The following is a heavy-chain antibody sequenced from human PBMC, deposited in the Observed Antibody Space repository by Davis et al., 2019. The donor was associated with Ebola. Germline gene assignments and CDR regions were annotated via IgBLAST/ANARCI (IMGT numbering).Heavy chain of an antibody. CDR1: ALTFSHAW. V-gene: IGHV3-11*01. J-gene: IGHJ6*02. Sequence: VVSLRLSCAASALTFSHAWMSWVRQAPGKGLGWVPYISSSGSTIYYADPVKGRFTISRDNAKNPLYLQMNSLRAEDTAVYYCARGGNNDYGDPYYHYGMDVWGQGTTVTVSS. CDR3: ARGGNNDYGDPYYHYGMDV. D-gene: IGHD4-17*01. CDR2: ISSSGSTI.